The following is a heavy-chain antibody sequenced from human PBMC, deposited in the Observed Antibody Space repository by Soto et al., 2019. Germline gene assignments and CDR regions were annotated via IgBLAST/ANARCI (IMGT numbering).Heavy chain of an antibody. D-gene: IGHD2-21*01. Sequence: PGGSLRLSCVVSGFSFSSVWMTWVRQAPGKGLEWVANIKQDGSEKYYVDSVKGRFTISRDNAKNTLYLHMNSLRAEDTAVYYCVRDMQLWRLDSWGQGT. CDR2: IKQDGSEK. CDR1: GFSFSSVW. V-gene: IGHV3-7*01. J-gene: IGHJ4*02. CDR3: VRDMQLWRLDS.